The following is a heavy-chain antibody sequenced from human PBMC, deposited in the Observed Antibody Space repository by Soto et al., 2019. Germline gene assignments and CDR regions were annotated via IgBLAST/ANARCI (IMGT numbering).Heavy chain of an antibody. V-gene: IGHV3-30*18. CDR1: VFTFSNYG. Sequence: GALRLSCRASVFTFSNYGMNWVRQAPGKGLEWVAFISNDGTNKYYADSLKGRVIISRDNSKNTLYLQMNSLRGEDTAVYYCAKEGRYSSTWGHFYYGMDVWGQGTTVTVSS. CDR3: AKEGRYSSTWGHFYYGMDV. CDR2: ISNDGTNK. J-gene: IGHJ6*02. D-gene: IGHD6-13*01.